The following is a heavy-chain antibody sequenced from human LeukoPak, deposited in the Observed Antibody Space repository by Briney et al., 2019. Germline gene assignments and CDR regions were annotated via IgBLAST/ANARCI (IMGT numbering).Heavy chain of an antibody. D-gene: IGHD3-10*01. CDR3: ARDRSGSYYRD. CDR1: GGTFSSYA. V-gene: IGHV1-69*05. J-gene: IGHJ4*02. Sequence: ASVKVSCKASGGTFSSYAISWVRQAPGQGLEWMGGIIPIFGTANYAQEFQGRVTITTDESTSTAYMGLSSLRSEDTAVYYCARDRSGSYYRDWGQGTLVTVSS. CDR2: IIPIFGTA.